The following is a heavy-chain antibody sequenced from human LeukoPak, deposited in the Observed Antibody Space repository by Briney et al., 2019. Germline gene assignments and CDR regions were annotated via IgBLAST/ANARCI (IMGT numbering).Heavy chain of an antibody. J-gene: IGHJ4*02. Sequence: GGSLRLSCAAFGFTFDDYGMSWVRQAPGKGLEWVSAINWNSGSTGYADSVKGRFTISRDNAKNSLYLQMNSLRAEDTALYHCARTFPYYESSRYYSPYFDYWGQGTLVTVSS. V-gene: IGHV3-20*01. CDR1: GFTFDDYG. CDR3: ARTFPYYESSRYYSPYFDY. D-gene: IGHD3-22*01. CDR2: INWNSGST.